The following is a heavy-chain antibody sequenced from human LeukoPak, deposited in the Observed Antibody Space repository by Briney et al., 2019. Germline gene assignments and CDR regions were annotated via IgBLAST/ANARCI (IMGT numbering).Heavy chain of an antibody. Sequence: SGTLSLTCTVSGGSISSGGYYWSWIRQHPGKGLEGIGYIYYSGSTYYNPSLKSRVTISVDTSKNQFSLKLSSVTAADTAVYYCARDVPPDAFDIWGQGTMVTVSS. CDR2: IYYSGST. CDR3: ARDVPPDAFDI. V-gene: IGHV4-31*03. CDR1: GGSISSGGYY. D-gene: IGHD2-2*01. J-gene: IGHJ3*02.